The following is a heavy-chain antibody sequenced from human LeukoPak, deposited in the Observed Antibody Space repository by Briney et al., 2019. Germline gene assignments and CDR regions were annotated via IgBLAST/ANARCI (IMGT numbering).Heavy chain of an antibody. Sequence: SETLTLTCAVSGYSISSGDYWGWIRLPPGKGLEWIGSTYHSGSTYYNPSLKSRVTISVDTSKRQFSLTLSSVTAADTAVYYCARNRSEPLGNGGSFDSWGQGILVTVSS. V-gene: IGHV4-38-2*01. D-gene: IGHD3-16*01. CDR1: GYSISSGDY. J-gene: IGHJ4*02. CDR2: TYHSGST. CDR3: ARNRSEPLGNGGSFDS.